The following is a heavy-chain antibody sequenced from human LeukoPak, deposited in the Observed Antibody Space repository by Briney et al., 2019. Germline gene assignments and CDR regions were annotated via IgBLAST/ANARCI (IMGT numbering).Heavy chain of an antibody. CDR1: GFTVSSNY. J-gene: IGHJ5*02. CDR2: IYSGGST. Sequence: SGGSLRLSCAASGFTVSSNYMSWVRQAPGKGLEWVSVIYSGGSTYYADSVKGRFTISRHNSKNTLYLQMNCLRAEDTAVYCCARDYWFDPWGQGTLVTVSS. V-gene: IGHV3-53*04. CDR3: ARDYWFDP.